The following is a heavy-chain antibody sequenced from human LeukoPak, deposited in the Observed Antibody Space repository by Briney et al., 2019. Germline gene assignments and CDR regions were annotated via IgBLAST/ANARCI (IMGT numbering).Heavy chain of an antibody. Sequence: GGSLRLSCAASGFTFSSYAMSWVRQAPGKGLEWVSAISGSGGSTYYADSVRGRFTISRDNSKNTLYLQMNSLRAEDTAVYYCAKNQYSSSWGLIADYYYYYYMDVWGKGTTVTVSS. CDR3: AKNQYSSSWGLIADYYYYYYMDV. J-gene: IGHJ6*03. V-gene: IGHV3-23*01. CDR2: ISGSGGST. CDR1: GFTFSSYA. D-gene: IGHD6-13*01.